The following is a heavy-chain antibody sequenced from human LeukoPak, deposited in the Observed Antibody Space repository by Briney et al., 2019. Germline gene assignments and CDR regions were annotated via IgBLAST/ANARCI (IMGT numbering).Heavy chain of an antibody. V-gene: IGHV1-2*02. CDR1: GYTFTGYH. Sequence: ASVKVSCKASGYTFTGYHMHWVRQAPGQGLEWMGWINPNSGGTNYAQKFQGRVTMTRDTSISTAYMELSRLRSDDTAVYYCARDLGYDCTNGVCYGYWGQGTLVTVSS. J-gene: IGHJ4*02. D-gene: IGHD2-8*01. CDR2: INPNSGGT. CDR3: ARDLGYDCTNGVCYGY.